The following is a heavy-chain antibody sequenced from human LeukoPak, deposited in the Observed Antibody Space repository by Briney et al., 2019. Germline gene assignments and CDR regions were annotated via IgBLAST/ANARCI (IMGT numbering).Heavy chain of an antibody. V-gene: IGHV3-53*01. CDR3: ARGGHDSGSYYKGPLYYFDY. D-gene: IGHD3-10*01. J-gene: IGHJ4*02. Sequence: GGSLRLSCAASGFTVSSNYMSWVRQAPGKGLEWVSVIYSGGATYYTDSVKGRFTISRDNSKNTLYLQMNSLRAEDTAVYYCARGGHDSGSYYKGPLYYFDYWGQGTLVTVSS. CDR2: IYSGGAT. CDR1: GFTVSSNY.